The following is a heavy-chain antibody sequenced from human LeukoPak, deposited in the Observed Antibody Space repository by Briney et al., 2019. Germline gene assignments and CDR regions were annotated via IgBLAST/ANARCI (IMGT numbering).Heavy chain of an antibody. CDR2: ISAYNGNT. V-gene: IGHV1-18*04. D-gene: IGHD6-13*01. J-gene: IGHJ6*02. CDR1: GYTFTGYY. CDR3: ARDWVYSSSWYNYYYYGMDV. Sequence: GASVKVSCKASGYTFTGYYMHWVRQAPGQGLERMGWISAYNGNTNYAQKLQGRVTMTTDTSTSTAYMELRSLRSDDTAVYYCARDWVYSSSWYNYYYYGMDVWGQGTTVTVSS.